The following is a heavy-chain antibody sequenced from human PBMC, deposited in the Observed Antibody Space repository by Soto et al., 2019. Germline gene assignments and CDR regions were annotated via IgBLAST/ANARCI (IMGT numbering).Heavy chain of an antibody. CDR3: AKAVGATKGYSDY. CDR1: GFTFSSYA. D-gene: IGHD1-26*01. J-gene: IGHJ4*02. V-gene: IGHV3-23*01. CDR2: ISDGGGSA. Sequence: SLRLSCAASGFTFSSYAMSWVRQAPGKGLGWVSTISDGGGSAYYADSVKGRFTISRDNSKNTLYLQMNSLRAEDTALYYCAKAVGATKGYSDYWGQGTLVTVSS.